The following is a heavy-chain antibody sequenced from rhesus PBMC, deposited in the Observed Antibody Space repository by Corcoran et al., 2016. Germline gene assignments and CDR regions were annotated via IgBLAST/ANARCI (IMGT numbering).Heavy chain of an antibody. CDR1: GFTFTNYG. CDR2: ICFDGSKK. V-gene: IGHV3-54*02. D-gene: IGHD6-25*01. Sequence: EVQLVESGGGLVQPGGSLRLSCAASGFTFTNYGIHWVRQAPVKGLEWVAVICFDGSKKDYADSVKDRFTISRDNSNNILYLQMNNLKLEDTAVYYCARDIAADGNWYFDLWGPGTPITISS. J-gene: IGHJ2*01. CDR3: ARDIAADGNWYFDL.